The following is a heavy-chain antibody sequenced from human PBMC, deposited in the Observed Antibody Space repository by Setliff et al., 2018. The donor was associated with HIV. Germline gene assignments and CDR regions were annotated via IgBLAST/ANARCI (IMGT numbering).Heavy chain of an antibody. J-gene: IGHJ3*02. CDR1: GGSVSGYK. CDR3: ARRDYNFSGTFDI. Sequence: SETLSLTCIVSGGSVSGYKWSWIRQSPGEGLEWIGYIYTSGSATYNPSLKSRVTISIDTSKNQFSLRLDSVTAADTAVYYCARRDYNFSGTFDIWGQGTMVTVSS. D-gene: IGHD3-3*01. V-gene: IGHV4-4*08. CDR2: IYTSGSA.